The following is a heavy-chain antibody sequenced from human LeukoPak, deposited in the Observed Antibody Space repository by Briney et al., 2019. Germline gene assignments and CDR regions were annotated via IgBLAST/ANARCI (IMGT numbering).Heavy chain of an antibody. D-gene: IGHD3-22*01. J-gene: IGHJ4*02. CDR1: GFTFSSYA. Sequence: GRSLRLSCAASGFTFSSYAMHWVRQAPGKGLEWVAVISYDGSNKYYADSVKGRFTISRGNSKNTLYLQMSSLRAEDTAVYYCARDGRMGDSDEFDYWGQGTLVTVSS. V-gene: IGHV3-30-3*01. CDR3: ARDGRMGDSDEFDY. CDR2: ISYDGSNK.